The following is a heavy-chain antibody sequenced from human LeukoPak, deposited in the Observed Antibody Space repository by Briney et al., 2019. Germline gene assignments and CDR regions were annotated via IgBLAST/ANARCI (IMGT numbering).Heavy chain of an antibody. D-gene: IGHD5-18*01. V-gene: IGHV1-18*01. Sequence: ASVKVSCKASGYTFTSYGINWVRQAPGQGLEWMGWISTYNGNTYYAKKFQGRVTMTTDTSTSTTYMELRSLRSDDTAVYYCARPVDTAMGDSFDFWGQGTMVTVSS. CDR2: ISTYNGNT. J-gene: IGHJ3*01. CDR3: ARPVDTAMGDSFDF. CDR1: GYTFTSYG.